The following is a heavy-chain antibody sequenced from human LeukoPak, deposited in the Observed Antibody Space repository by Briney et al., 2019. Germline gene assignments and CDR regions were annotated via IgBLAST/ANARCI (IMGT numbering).Heavy chain of an antibody. CDR2: IRSKAYGGTT. CDR1: GFTFGDYA. V-gene: IGHV3-49*03. J-gene: IGHJ4*02. Sequence: PGGSLRLSCTASGFTFGDYAMSWFRQAPGKGLEWVGFIRSKAYGGTTEYAASVKGRFTISRDDSKSIAYLQMNSLKTEDTAVYYCARDAPLIMITFGATQRFDYWGQGTLVTVSS. CDR3: ARDAPLIMITFGATQRFDY. D-gene: IGHD3-16*01.